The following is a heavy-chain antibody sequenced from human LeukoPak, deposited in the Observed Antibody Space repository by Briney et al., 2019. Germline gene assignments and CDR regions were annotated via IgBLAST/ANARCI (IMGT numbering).Heavy chain of an antibody. J-gene: IGHJ4*02. Sequence: SETLSLTCIVSGGSISGYYWSWIRQSPGKRLEWIAYISFTGNTNYNPSLKSRVTISLDTSKTHFSLTLSSLTAADTAVYYCARSPPGWYYDNSGQYYFDTWGQGALVTVSS. CDR1: GGSISGYY. CDR2: ISFTGNT. D-gene: IGHD3-22*01. V-gene: IGHV4-59*08. CDR3: ARSPPGWYYDNSGQYYFDT.